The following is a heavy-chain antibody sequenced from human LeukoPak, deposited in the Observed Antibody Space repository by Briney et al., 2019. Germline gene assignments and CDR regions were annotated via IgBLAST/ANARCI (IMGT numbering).Heavy chain of an antibody. CDR3: ARVNGDSLDY. CDR1: GYYLSSGFH. Sequence: SETLSLTCSVSGYYLSSGFHWGWIRQPPGKGLELIGSIYHNGSTYYNPSLKSRVTMSVDTSKNQFSLKLSSVTAADTAVYYCARVNGDSLDYWGQGTLVTVSS. V-gene: IGHV4-38-2*02. CDR2: IYHNGST. D-gene: IGHD4-17*01. J-gene: IGHJ4*02.